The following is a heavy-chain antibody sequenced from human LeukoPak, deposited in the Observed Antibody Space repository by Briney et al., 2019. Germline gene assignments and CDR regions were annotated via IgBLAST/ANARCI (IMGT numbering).Heavy chain of an antibody. CDR2: ISYDGSNK. CDR3: ARDRVVVTAIDACDI. CDR1: GFTFSSYA. Sequence: GGSLRLSCAASGFTFSSYAMHWVRQAPGKGLEWVAVISYDGSNKYYADSVKGRFTISRDNSKNTLYLQMNSLRAEDTAVYYCARDRVVVTAIDACDIWGQGTMVTVSS. D-gene: IGHD2-21*02. V-gene: IGHV3-30*04. J-gene: IGHJ3*02.